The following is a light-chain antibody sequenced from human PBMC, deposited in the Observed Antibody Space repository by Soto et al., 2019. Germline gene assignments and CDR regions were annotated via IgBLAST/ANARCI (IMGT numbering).Light chain of an antibody. CDR3: QQYGGYPWT. Sequence: DIVMTQSPLSLPVTPGEPASISCRSSQSLLHSNGYNYLDWYLQKPGQSPQLLIYLGSNRASGVPDRFSGSGSGTDFTLKISRVEAEDVAVYYCQQYGGYPWTFGQGTKVDIK. CDR1: QSLLHSNGYNY. CDR2: LGS. V-gene: IGKV2-28*01. J-gene: IGKJ1*01.